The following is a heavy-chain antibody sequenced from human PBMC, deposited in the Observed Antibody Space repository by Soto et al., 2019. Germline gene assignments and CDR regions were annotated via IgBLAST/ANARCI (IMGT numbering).Heavy chain of an antibody. V-gene: IGHV3-53*01. D-gene: IGHD5-18*01. CDR2: IYRGGGN. CDR3: ARRDDSETFDI. CDR1: GLTVSSNY. Sequence: EVQLVESGGGLMQPGGSLRLSCAASGLTVSSNYMNWVRQAPGKGLEWVSIIYRGGGNYYADSLKGRCIISRDDSKNTVYRQINSLRAGYTGLYDCARRDDSETFDIWGQGTMVTVSS. J-gene: IGHJ3*02.